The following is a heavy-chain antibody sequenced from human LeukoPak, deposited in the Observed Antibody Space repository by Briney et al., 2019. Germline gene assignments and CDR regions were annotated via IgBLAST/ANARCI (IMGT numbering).Heavy chain of an antibody. Sequence: GVSLRLSCAASGFTFSDYYMSWIRQAPGKGLDWASYTSSSGYTYYADSVKGRFTISRDNAKNSLYLQMNSLRAEDTAVYYCAKDGAADDFWSGYYVDSWGQGTLVTVSS. J-gene: IGHJ4*02. D-gene: IGHD3-3*01. CDR3: AKDGAADDFWSGYYVDS. V-gene: IGHV3-11*06. CDR1: GFTFSDYY. CDR2: TSSSGYT.